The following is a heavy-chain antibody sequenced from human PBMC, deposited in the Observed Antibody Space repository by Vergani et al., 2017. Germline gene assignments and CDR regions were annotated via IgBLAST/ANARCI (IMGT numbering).Heavy chain of an antibody. CDR1: GGSISSGGYY. CDR2: IYYSGST. V-gene: IGHV4-31*03. J-gene: IGHJ6*02. D-gene: IGHD3-10*01. Sequence: QVQLQESGPGLVKPSQTLSLTRTVSGGSISSGGYYWSWIRQHPGKGLEWIGYIYYSGSTYYNPSLKSRVTISVDTSKNQFSLKLCSVTAADTAVYYCARGLLWFGEFPYGMDVWGQGTRSPSP. CDR3: ARGLLWFGEFPYGMDV.